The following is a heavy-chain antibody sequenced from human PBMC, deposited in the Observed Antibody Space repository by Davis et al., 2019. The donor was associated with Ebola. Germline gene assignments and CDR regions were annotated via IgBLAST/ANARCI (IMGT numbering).Heavy chain of an antibody. CDR3: AREGGRYYDSSGYVFEI. CDR1: GYRFTSYY. V-gene: IGHV1-46*01. CDR2: INPITGGT. D-gene: IGHD3-22*01. Sequence: ASVKVSCKASGYRFTSYYMHWVRQAPGQGLEWMGIINPITGGTSYAQNFQVRVNMTRDTSTSTAYMELSSLRSEDTAVYYCAREGGRYYDSSGYVFEIWGQGTMVKVSS. J-gene: IGHJ3*02.